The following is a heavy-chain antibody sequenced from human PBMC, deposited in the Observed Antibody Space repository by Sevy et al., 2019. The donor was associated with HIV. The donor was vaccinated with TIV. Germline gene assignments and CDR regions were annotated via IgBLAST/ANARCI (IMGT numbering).Heavy chain of an antibody. Sequence: GGSLRLSCAASGFTFNTYAMSWVRQAPGRGLEWVSGITGSGDSTYYVDSVKGRFTISRDNSKDTLYLQMNSLRAEDTAVYYCASHGGSYPRRYIDYWGQGTLVTVSS. CDR2: ITGSGDST. CDR3: ASHGGSYPRRYIDY. D-gene: IGHD1-26*01. J-gene: IGHJ4*02. CDR1: GFTFNTYA. V-gene: IGHV3-23*01.